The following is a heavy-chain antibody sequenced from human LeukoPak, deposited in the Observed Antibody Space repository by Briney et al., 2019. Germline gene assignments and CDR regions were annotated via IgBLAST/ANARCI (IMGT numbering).Heavy chain of an antibody. Sequence: SETLSLTCTVSGGSISSYYWSWIRQPPGKGLECIGYIYTSGSTNYNPSLKSRVTISVDTSKNQFSLKLSSVTAADTAVYYCARFGVYGSGSRFDYWGQGTLVTVSS. D-gene: IGHD3-10*01. J-gene: IGHJ4*02. CDR3: ARFGVYGSGSRFDY. CDR2: IYTSGST. V-gene: IGHV4-4*09. CDR1: GGSISSYY.